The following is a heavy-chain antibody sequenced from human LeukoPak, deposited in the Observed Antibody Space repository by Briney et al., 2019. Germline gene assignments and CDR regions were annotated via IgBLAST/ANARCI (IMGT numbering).Heavy chain of an antibody. CDR3: AKPGMRAVVPAMSTFDY. J-gene: IGHJ4*02. CDR1: GFTFSNYA. CDR2: ISSSGGGT. V-gene: IGHV3-23*01. Sequence: GRSLRLSCAASGFTFSNYAMTWVRQAPGKGLEWVSAISSSGGGTYYADSVKGRFTISRDNSKNTLYLQMNSLRAEDTAVYFCAKPGMRAVVPAMSTFDYWGQGTLVTVSS. D-gene: IGHD2-15*01.